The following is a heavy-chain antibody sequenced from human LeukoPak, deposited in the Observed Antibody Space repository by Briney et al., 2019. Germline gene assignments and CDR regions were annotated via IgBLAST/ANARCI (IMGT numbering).Heavy chain of an antibody. CDR2: NSSGDSGS. V-gene: IGHV3-23*01. CDR3: AKCMSESGVCLNFDF. Sequence: PGESLRLSCEASGFTLSAYAMSWVRQAPGKGLQWVSGNSSGDSGSYYTGSVEGRFAISRDNSKNTLYLQINNLRAEDTAVYYCAKCMSESGVCLNFDFWGQGTLVAVSS. D-gene: IGHD2-8*02. CDR1: GFTLSAYA. J-gene: IGHJ4*02.